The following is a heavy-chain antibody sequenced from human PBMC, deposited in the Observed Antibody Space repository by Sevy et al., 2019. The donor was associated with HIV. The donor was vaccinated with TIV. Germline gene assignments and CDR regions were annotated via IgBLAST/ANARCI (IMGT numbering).Heavy chain of an antibody. V-gene: IGHV4-59*01. Sequence: SETLSLTCTVSGGSISSYYWSWIRQPPGKGLEWIGYIYYSGSTNYNPSLKSRVTISVDTSKNQFSLKLSSVTAADTAVYYCASGGRHYYDSSGSYEFGTFDYWGQGTLVTVSS. CDR3: ASGGRHYYDSSGSYEFGTFDY. D-gene: IGHD3-22*01. CDR1: GGSISSYY. J-gene: IGHJ4*02. CDR2: IYYSGST.